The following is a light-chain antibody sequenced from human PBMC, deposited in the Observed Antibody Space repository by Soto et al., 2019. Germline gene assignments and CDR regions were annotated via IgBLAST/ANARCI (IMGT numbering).Light chain of an antibody. J-gene: IGKJ5*01. V-gene: IGKV1-27*01. CDR3: QNYNSAPIP. Sequence: DIQMTQSPSSLSASVGDRVTITCRASQGFSNYLAWYQQKPGQVPKLLIYVASTLQSGFPSRFSGRGSGTDFSLSISSLQPEDVATYYCQNYNSAPIPFGQGTRLEIK. CDR1: QGFSNY. CDR2: VAS.